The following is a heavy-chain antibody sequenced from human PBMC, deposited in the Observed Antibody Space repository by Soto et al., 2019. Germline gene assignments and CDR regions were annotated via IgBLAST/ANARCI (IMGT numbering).Heavy chain of an antibody. Sequence: LSLTCTVYGGSFTFSGYYRSWIRQPPGKGLEWIGEINHSGSTNYNPSLGSRVTISLDTSKNQFSLDLTSVTAADTAVYYCVRGRILRLRFGDFDSWGQGTLVTVSS. D-gene: IGHD5-12*01. CDR2: INHSGST. CDR1: GGSFTFSGYY. CDR3: VRGRILRLRFGDFDS. V-gene: IGHV4-34*01. J-gene: IGHJ4*02.